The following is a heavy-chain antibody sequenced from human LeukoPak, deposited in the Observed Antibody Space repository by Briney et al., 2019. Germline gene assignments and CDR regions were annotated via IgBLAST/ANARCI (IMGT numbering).Heavy chain of an antibody. CDR1: GFTFSSYW. J-gene: IGHJ3*02. Sequence: GGSLRLSCAASGFTFSSYWMSWVRQAPGKGLEWVANIKQDGSEKYYVDSVKGRFTISRDNAKNSLYLQMNSLRAEDTAAYYCARHSRGYSYGGAFDIWGQGTMVTVSS. V-gene: IGHV3-7*03. CDR2: IKQDGSEK. D-gene: IGHD5-18*01. CDR3: ARHSRGYSYGGAFDI.